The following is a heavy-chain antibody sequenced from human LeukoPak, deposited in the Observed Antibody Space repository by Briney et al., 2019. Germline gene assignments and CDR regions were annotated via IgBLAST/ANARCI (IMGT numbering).Heavy chain of an antibody. Sequence: SETLSLTCAVYGGSFSGYYWSWIRQPPGKGLEWIGEINHSGGTNYNPSLKSRVTISVDTSKNQFSLKLSSVTAADTAVYYCASISIAAARKAFDIWGQGTMVTVSS. CDR1: GGSFSGYY. V-gene: IGHV4-34*01. CDR2: INHSGGT. J-gene: IGHJ3*02. CDR3: ASISIAAARKAFDI. D-gene: IGHD6-13*01.